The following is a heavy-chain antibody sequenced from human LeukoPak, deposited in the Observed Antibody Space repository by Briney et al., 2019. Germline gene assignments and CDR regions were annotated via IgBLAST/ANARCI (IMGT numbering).Heavy chain of an antibody. J-gene: IGHJ4*02. V-gene: IGHV4-34*01. CDR2: INHSGST. Sequence: SETLSLTCAVYGGSFSGYYWSWIRQPPGKGLEWIGEINHSGSTNYNPSLKSRVTISVDTSKNQFSLKLTSVTAADTAVYYCARRGIAAAGTGYYFDYWGQGTLVTVSS. CDR1: GGSFSGYY. CDR3: ARRGIAAAGTGYYFDY. D-gene: IGHD6-13*01.